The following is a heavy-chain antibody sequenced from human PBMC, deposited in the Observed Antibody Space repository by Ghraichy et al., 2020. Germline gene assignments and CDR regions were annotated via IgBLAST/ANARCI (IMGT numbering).Heavy chain of an antibody. Sequence: SETLSLTCTVSGGSIYSGGFCWNWIRQPPGMGLEWIGSICSSGSTYYNPSVNSRVSISVGTSQNQFSLKQTSVSAADTAVYYCARSTGSDVYWGPGILVTVSP. CDR2: ICSSGST. CDR1: GGSIYSGGFC. D-gene: IGHD1-26*01. V-gene: IGHV4-39*01. J-gene: IGHJ4*02. CDR3: ARSTGSDVY.